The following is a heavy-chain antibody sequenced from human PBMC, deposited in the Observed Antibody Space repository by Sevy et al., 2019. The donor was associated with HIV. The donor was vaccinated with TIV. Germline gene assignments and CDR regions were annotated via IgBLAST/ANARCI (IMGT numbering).Heavy chain of an antibody. CDR2: INKDGSEI. V-gene: IGHV3-7*01. Sequence: GGSLRLSCVGSGISISSHWMNWVRQSPGKGLEWVANINKDGSEIYTVDSVTGPFTISRENAKNSGYLQMHSMRVEYNCVYYCARAMGVWGQGTTVTVSS. CDR3: ARAMGV. J-gene: IGHJ6*02. CDR1: GISISSHW.